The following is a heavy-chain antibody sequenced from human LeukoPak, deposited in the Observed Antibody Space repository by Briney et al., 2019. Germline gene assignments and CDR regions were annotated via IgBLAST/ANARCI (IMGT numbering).Heavy chain of an antibody. V-gene: IGHV1-18*01. CDR3: ARAAWEYNWFDP. CDR2: ISAYNGNT. CDR1: GYTFTSYG. Sequence: ASVTVSCTASGYTFTSYGISWVRQAPGQGLEWMGWISAYNGNTNYAQKLQGRVTMTTDTSTSTAYMELRSLRSDDTAVYYCARAAWEYNWFDPWGQGTLVTVSS. D-gene: IGHD1-26*01. J-gene: IGHJ5*02.